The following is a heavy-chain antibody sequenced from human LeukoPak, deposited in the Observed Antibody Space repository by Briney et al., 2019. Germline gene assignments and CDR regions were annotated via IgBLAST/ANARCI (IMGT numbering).Heavy chain of an antibody. D-gene: IGHD6-19*01. CDR1: GGSISSYY. CDR2: IYYSGST. J-gene: IGHJ1*01. CDR3: ARGGWYPESFQH. V-gene: IGHV4-59*01. Sequence: SETLSLTCTISGGSISSYYWNWIRQPPGKGLEWIGYIYYSGSTNYNPSLKSRVTISVDTSKNQFSLKLSSVTAADTAVYYCARGGWYPESFQHWGQGALVTVSS.